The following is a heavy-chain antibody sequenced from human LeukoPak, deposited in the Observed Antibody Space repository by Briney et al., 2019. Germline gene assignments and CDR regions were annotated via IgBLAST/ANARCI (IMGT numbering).Heavy chain of an antibody. CDR1: GGSISSSSYY. D-gene: IGHD5-18*01. CDR3: ARDRYSYGLIPFDY. J-gene: IGHJ4*02. Sequence: SETLSLTCTVSGGSISSSSYYWGWIRQPPGKGLEWIGSIYYSGSTYYNPSLKSRVTISVDTSKNQFSLKLSSVTAADTAVYYCARDRYSYGLIPFDYWGQGTLVTVSS. V-gene: IGHV4-39*02. CDR2: IYYSGST.